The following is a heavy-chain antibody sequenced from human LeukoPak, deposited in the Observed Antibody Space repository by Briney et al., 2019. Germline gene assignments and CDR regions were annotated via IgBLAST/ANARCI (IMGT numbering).Heavy chain of an antibody. CDR1: GGSISSSSYY. D-gene: IGHD3-3*01. V-gene: IGHV4-39*01. CDR3: ARLYYDFWSGYHSKNNWFDP. Sequence: PSETLSLTCTVSGGSISSSSYYWGWIRQPPGKGLEWIGSIYYSGSTYYNPSLKSRVTISVDTSKNQFSLRLSSMTAADTAVYYCARLYYDFWSGYHSKNNWFDPWGQGTLVTVSS. J-gene: IGHJ5*02. CDR2: IYYSGST.